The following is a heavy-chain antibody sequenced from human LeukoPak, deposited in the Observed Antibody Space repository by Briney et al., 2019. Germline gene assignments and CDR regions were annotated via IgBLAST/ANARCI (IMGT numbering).Heavy chain of an antibody. CDR3: AKDQGYCSSTSCYDYFDY. D-gene: IGHD2-2*01. J-gene: IGHJ4*02. CDR2: ISGSGGST. V-gene: IGHV3-23*01. Sequence: GGSLRLSCAASGFTFSSYAMSWVRQAPGKGLEWVSAISGSGGSTYYADSVKGRFTISRDNSKNTLYLQMNSLRAEDTAVYYCAKDQGYCSSTSCYDYFDYWGQGTLVTVPS. CDR1: GFTFSSYA.